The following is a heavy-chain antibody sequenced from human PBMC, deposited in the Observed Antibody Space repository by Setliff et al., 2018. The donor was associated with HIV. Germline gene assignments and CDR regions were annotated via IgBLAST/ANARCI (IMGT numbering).Heavy chain of an antibody. V-gene: IGHV5-51*01. Sequence: GESLKISCKASGYSFTNFWIGWVRQMPGEGLEWMGIIYPGDSDTRYSPSFQGQVTISADKSISTAYLQWSSLKASDTAIYYCARGRGGYFGGGRYYNLPYFDSWGQGTLVTVSS. D-gene: IGHD2-15*01. CDR1: GYSFTNFW. CDR3: ARGRGGYFGGGRYYNLPYFDS. CDR2: IYPGDSDT. J-gene: IGHJ4*02.